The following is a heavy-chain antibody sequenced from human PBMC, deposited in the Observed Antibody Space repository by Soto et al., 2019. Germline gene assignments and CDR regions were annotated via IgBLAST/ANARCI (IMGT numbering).Heavy chain of an antibody. CDR1: AGTFSGYY. J-gene: IGHJ4*02. CDR2: INHSGST. V-gene: IGHV4-34*08. Sequence: PSETLSLTCAVYAGTFSGYYWSWIRQPPGKGLEWIGEINHSGSTNYNPSLKSRVTISVDTSKNQFSLKLSSVTAADTAVYYCMLGSGWKDFDYWGQGTLVTVSA. CDR3: MLGSGWKDFDY. D-gene: IGHD3-22*01.